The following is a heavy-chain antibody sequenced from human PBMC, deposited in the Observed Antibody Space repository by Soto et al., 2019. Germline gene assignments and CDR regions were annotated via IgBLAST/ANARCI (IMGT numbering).Heavy chain of an antibody. J-gene: IGHJ4*02. CDR3: AAYYYDSSGPAPFDY. D-gene: IGHD3-22*01. Sequence: GGSLRLSCAASGFTFSSYAMRWVRQAPGKGLEWVSAISGSGGSTYYADSVKGRFTISRDNSKNTLYLQMNSLRAEDTAVYYCAAYYYDSSGPAPFDYWGQGTLVTVSS. CDR2: ISGSGGST. CDR1: GFTFSSYA. V-gene: IGHV3-23*01.